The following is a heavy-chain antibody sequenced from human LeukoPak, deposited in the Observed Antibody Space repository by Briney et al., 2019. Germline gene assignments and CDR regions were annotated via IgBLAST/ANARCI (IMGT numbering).Heavy chain of an antibody. J-gene: IGHJ5*02. CDR3: ARYWWSGAAPESWFDP. V-gene: IGHV4-59*08. CDR2: INYSGNT. Sequence: SETLSLTCTVSGGSMSSYYWNWIRQPPGKGLEWIGYINYSGNTNYNPSLKSRVTISIDTSKNQFSLKLSSVTAAGTAVYYCARYWWSGAAPESWFDPWGQGTLVTVSS. CDR1: GGSMSSYY. D-gene: IGHD2-15*01.